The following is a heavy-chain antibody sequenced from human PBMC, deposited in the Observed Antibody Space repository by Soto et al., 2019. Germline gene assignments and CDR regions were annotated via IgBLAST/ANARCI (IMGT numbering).Heavy chain of an antibody. CDR2: IWYDGSNK. J-gene: IGHJ4*02. D-gene: IGHD6-6*01. CDR3: ARDSSSSTYFDY. CDR1: GFTFSSYG. Sequence: GGSLRLSCAASGFTFSSYGMRWVRQAPGKGLEWVAVIWYDGSNKYYADSVKGRFTISRDNSKNTLYLQMNSLRAEDTAVYYCARDSSSSTYFDYWGQGTLVTVSS. V-gene: IGHV3-33*01.